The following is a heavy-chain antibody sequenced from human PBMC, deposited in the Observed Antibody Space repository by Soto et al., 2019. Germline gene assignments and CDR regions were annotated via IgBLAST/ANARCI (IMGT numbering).Heavy chain of an antibody. CDR2: IYNSGST. V-gene: IGHV4-31*03. D-gene: IGHD2-2*01. Sequence: QVQLQESGPGLVKPSQTLSLTCTVSGGSISSGGHFWSWIRQHPGKGLEWIGYIYNSGSTHYNPSLTSRVTISVDTSKNQFSLKLSSVTAADTAVYYCSRSAYCSSATRCYLGGTRFDYWGQGALVTVSS. CDR3: SRSAYCSSATRCYLGGTRFDY. J-gene: IGHJ4*02. CDR1: GGSISSGGHF.